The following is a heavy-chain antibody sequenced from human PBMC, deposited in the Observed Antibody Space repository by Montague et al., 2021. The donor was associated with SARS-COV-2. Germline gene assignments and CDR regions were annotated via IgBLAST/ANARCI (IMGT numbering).Heavy chain of an antibody. Sequence: TLSLTCTFSGFSLSTPNVGVAWIRQPPGKALEWLAVIYSNGDKRYSPSLQRRLTITKDTSRNQVVLSLTNVDPLDTATYYCAHLIRYYDIFTGIPFDDWGQGTQVTVSS. J-gene: IGHJ4*02. V-gene: IGHV2-5*01. CDR1: GFSLSTPNVG. CDR3: AHLIRYYDIFTGIPFDD. D-gene: IGHD3-9*01. CDR2: IYSNGDK.